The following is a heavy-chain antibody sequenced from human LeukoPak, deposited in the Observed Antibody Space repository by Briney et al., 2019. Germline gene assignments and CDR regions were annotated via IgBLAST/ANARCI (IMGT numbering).Heavy chain of an antibody. D-gene: IGHD3-3*01. Sequence: GGSLRLSCAASGFTFSSYAMHWVRQAPGKGLEWVTFIRYDGSNKYYADSVKGRFTISRDNSKNTLYLQMNSLRAEDTAVYYCAKGSKEVLFTRDHYMDVWGKGTTVTVSS. CDR1: GFTFSSYA. V-gene: IGHV3-30*02. CDR3: AKGSKEVLFTRDHYMDV. J-gene: IGHJ6*03. CDR2: IRYDGSNK.